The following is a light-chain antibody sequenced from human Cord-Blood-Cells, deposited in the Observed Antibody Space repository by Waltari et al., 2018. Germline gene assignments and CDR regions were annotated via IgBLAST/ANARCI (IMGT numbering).Light chain of an antibody. CDR2: EVS. V-gene: IGLV2-23*02. CDR3: CSYAGSSTFVV. CDR1: SRDVGSYNL. Sequence: QSALTQPASVSGSPGQSITIPCTGTSRDVGSYNLSSWYQQHPGKAPKLMLYEVSKRPSGVSNRFSGSKSGNTASLTISGLQAEDEADYYCCSYAGSSTFVVFGGGTKLTVL. J-gene: IGLJ2*01.